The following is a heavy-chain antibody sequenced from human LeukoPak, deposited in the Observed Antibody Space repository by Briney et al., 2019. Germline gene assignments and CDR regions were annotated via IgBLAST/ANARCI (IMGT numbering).Heavy chain of an antibody. CDR3: ATGYGGNSGSNY. Sequence: GASVKVSCKASGYTFTSYGISWVRQAPGQGLEWMGWISAYNGNTNYAQKLQGRVTMTEDTSTDTAYMELSSLRSEDTAVYYCATGYGGNSGSNYWGQGTLVTVSS. CDR2: ISAYNGNT. V-gene: IGHV1-18*01. J-gene: IGHJ4*02. CDR1: GYTFTSYG. D-gene: IGHD4-23*01.